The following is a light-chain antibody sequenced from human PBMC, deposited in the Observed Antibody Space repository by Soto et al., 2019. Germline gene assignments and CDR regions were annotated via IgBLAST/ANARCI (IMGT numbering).Light chain of an antibody. V-gene: IGLV2-14*03. Sequence: QSALIQPASVSGSPGQSITISCTGTNSDIGDYDYVSWYQHHPGKAPKFIIYDVTNRPSGVSDRFSGSKSGNMASLSISGLQAEDEADYYCSSYTRAGFVIFGGGTKVTVL. CDR1: NSDIGDYDY. CDR3: SSYTRAGFVI. CDR2: DVT. J-gene: IGLJ2*01.